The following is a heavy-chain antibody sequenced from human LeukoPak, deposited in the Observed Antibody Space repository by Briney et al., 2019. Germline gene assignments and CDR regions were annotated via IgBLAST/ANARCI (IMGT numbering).Heavy chain of an antibody. Sequence: GGSLRLSCAASGFTLSGYWMHWVRQAPGKGLEWVSRINSDESSTSYADSVKGRFTISRDNANNTLYLQMNSLRAEDSAVYYCARVLSEREARWGQGTLVTVSS. CDR1: GFTLSGYW. J-gene: IGHJ4*02. CDR3: ARVLSEREAR. D-gene: IGHD1-1*01. CDR2: INSDESST. V-gene: IGHV3-74*01.